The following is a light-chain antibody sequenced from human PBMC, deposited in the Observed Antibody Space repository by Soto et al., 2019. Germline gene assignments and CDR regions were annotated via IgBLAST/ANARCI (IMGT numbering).Light chain of an antibody. J-gene: IGKJ5*01. Sequence: EIVLTQSPGTLSLSPGERATLSCRASQSVSSSYLAWYQQKPGQAPRLLIYGASSRATGIPDRFSGSGSGTDFTLTISRLEPEDSAVYFCQQYNNWPFSFGQGTRL. V-gene: IGKV3-20*01. CDR2: GAS. CDR3: QQYNNWPFS. CDR1: QSVSSSY.